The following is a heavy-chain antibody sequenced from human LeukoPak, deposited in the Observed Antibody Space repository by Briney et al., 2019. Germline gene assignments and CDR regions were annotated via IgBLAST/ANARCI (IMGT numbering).Heavy chain of an antibody. J-gene: IGHJ4*02. Sequence: GASVKVSCKASGYTFTSYGISWVRQAPGQGLEWMGWISAYNGNTNYVQKLQGRVTMTTDTSTSTAYMELRSLRSDDTAVYYCARDLYDILTGYYIGPQAHDYWGQGTLVTVSS. D-gene: IGHD3-9*01. V-gene: IGHV1-18*01. CDR2: ISAYNGNT. CDR3: ARDLYDILTGYYIGPQAHDY. CDR1: GYTFTSYG.